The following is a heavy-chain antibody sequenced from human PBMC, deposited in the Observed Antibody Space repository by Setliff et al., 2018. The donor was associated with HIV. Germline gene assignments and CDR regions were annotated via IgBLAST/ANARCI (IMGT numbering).Heavy chain of an antibody. CDR1: GGSFSDYN. J-gene: IGHJ4*02. V-gene: IGHV4-34*01. Sequence: SETLSLTCAVYGGSFSDYNWSWIRQSPGKGLEWIGTIYCSGSTYYNPSLKSRVTISVDTSKNQFSLKVSSVTAADTAVYYCARVARGGHSSRWYYFDYWGQGTLVTVSS. CDR2: IYCSGST. CDR3: ARVARGGHSSRWYYFDY. D-gene: IGHD6-13*01.